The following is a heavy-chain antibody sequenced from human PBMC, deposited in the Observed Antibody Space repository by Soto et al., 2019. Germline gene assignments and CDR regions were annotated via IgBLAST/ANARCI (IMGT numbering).Heavy chain of an antibody. Sequence: SETLSLTCTVSGGSISSYYWSWIRQPPGKGLEWIGYIYYSGSTNYNPSLKSRVTISVDTSKNQFSLKLSSVTAADTAVYYCARGGGYDFPYYYYYYMDVWGKGTTVTVSS. CDR3: ARGGGYDFPYYYYYYMDV. V-gene: IGHV4-59*01. J-gene: IGHJ6*03. CDR1: GGSISSYY. CDR2: IYYSGST. D-gene: IGHD5-12*01.